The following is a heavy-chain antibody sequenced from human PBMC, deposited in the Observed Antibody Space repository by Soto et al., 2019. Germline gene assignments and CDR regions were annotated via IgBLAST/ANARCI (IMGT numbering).Heavy chain of an antibody. V-gene: IGHV1-3*01. J-gene: IGHJ1*01. CDR1: GCTFTSYA. CDR2: INAGNGNT. Sequence: AAGQVWYKASGCTFTSYAMHWVRQAPGQRLEWMGWINAGNGNTKYSQKFQGRVTITRDTSASTAYMELSSLRSEDTAVYYCTRGVVVVVAATGAEYFQHWGQGTLVTVSS. CDR3: TRGVVVVVAATGAEYFQH. D-gene: IGHD2-15*01.